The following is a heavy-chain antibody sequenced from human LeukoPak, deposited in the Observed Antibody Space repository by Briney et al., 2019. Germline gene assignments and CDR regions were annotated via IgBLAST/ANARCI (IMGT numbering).Heavy chain of an antibody. CDR1: GFTFDDYA. J-gene: IGHJ4*02. CDR3: AKDRGYGSGSLFDY. CDR2: ISGDGGST. Sequence: PGGSLRLSCAASGFTFDDYAMHWVRQAPGKGLEWVSLISGDGGSTYYADSVKGRFTISRDNSKNSLYPQMNSLRTEDTALYYCAKDRGYGSGSLFDYWGQGTLVTVSS. V-gene: IGHV3-43*02. D-gene: IGHD3-10*01.